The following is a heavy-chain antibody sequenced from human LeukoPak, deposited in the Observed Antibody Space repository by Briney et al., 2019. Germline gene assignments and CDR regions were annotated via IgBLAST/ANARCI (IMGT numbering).Heavy chain of an antibody. CDR2: IIPIFGTA. CDR3: ARGGPGGITMVRGVSVPYYYYYYYMDV. Sequence: ASVKVSCKASGGTFSSYGISWVRQAPGQGLEWMEGIIPIFGTANYAQKFQGRVTTTADESTSTAYMELSSLRSEDTAVYYCARGGPGGITMVRGVSVPYYYYYYYMDVWGKGTTVTISS. J-gene: IGHJ6*03. CDR1: GGTFSSYG. D-gene: IGHD3-10*01. V-gene: IGHV1-69*13.